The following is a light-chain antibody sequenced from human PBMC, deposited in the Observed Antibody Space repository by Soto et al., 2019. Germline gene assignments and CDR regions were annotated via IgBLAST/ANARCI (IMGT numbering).Light chain of an antibody. V-gene: IGLV2-23*03. CDR2: EGS. CDR3: CSYAGSSTFEV. CDR1: SSDVGSYNL. Sequence: QSVLPQPASVYGSPGQSITISCTGTSSDVGSYNLVSWYQQHPGKAPKLMIYEGSKRPSGVSNRFSGSKSGNTASLTISGLQAEDEADYYCCSYAGSSTFEVFGTGTKVTVL. J-gene: IGLJ1*01.